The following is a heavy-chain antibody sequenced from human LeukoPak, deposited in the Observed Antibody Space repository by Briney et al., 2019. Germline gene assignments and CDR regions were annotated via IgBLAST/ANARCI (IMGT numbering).Heavy chain of an antibody. D-gene: IGHD6-19*01. CDR1: GGSFSGYY. Sequence: SETLSLXCAVYGGSFSGYYWSWIRQPPGKGLEWIGEINHSGSTNYNPSLKSRVTISVDTSKNQFSLKLSSVTAADTAVYYCASIAVADDYYYMDVWGKGTTVTVSS. V-gene: IGHV4-34*01. J-gene: IGHJ6*03. CDR2: INHSGST. CDR3: ASIAVADDYYYMDV.